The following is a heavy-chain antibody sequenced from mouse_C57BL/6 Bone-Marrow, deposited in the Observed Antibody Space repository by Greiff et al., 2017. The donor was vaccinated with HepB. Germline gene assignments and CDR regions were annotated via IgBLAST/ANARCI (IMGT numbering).Heavy chain of an antibody. Sequence: EVQRVESGAELVRPGASVKLSCTASGFNIKDDYMHWVKQRPEQGLEWIGWIDPENGDTEYASKFQGKATITADTSSNTAYLQLSSMTSEDTAVYYCTTLFCSSPYYFDYWGQGTTLTVSS. V-gene: IGHV14-4*01. CDR3: TTLFCSSPYYFDY. J-gene: IGHJ2*01. CDR1: GFNIKDDY. D-gene: IGHD1-3*01. CDR2: IDPENGDT.